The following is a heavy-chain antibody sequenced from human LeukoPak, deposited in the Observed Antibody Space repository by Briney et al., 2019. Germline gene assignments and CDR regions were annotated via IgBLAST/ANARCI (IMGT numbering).Heavy chain of an antibody. J-gene: IGHJ6*04. Sequence: GGSLRLSCAASGFTFSSYSMNWVRQAPGKGLEWVSSISSSSSYIYYADSVKGLFTISRDNAKNSLYLQMNSLRAEDTAVYYCARYCSGGSCYSDYGMDVWGKGTTVTVSS. CDR2: ISSSSSYI. CDR1: GFTFSSYS. CDR3: ARYCSGGSCYSDYGMDV. D-gene: IGHD2-15*01. V-gene: IGHV3-21*01.